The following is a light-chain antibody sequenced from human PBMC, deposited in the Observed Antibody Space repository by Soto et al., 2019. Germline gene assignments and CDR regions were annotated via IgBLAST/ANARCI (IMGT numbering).Light chain of an antibody. Sequence: QSALTQPASVSGSAGQSITISCSGTMRDVGAYNLVSWYQQHPGTAPKLIIYEVRNRPSGISSRFSGSRSGNTASLTISGLQADDEADYYCISYTVSRSYVFGTGTKVTVL. CDR2: EVR. J-gene: IGLJ1*01. CDR1: MRDVGAYNL. V-gene: IGLV2-14*01. CDR3: ISYTVSRSYV.